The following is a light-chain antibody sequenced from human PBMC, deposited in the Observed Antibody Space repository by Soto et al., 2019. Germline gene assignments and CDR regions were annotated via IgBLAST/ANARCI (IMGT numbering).Light chain of an antibody. V-gene: IGLV2-8*01. J-gene: IGLJ2*01. CDR2: EVS. CDR1: SSDVGDYNY. Sequence: QSVLTQPPSASGTPGQSVTIPCTGTSSDVGDYNYVSWYQHHPGKAPKLMIYEVSRRPSGVPDRFSGSKSGNTASLTVSGLQAEDEADYYCSSNAGSNNLVFGGGTKVTVL. CDR3: SSNAGSNNLV.